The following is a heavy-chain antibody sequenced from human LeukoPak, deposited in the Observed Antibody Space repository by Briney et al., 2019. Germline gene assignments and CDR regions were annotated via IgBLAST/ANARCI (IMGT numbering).Heavy chain of an antibody. CDR1: D. D-gene: IGHD2-21*01. V-gene: IGHV1-8*01. Sequence: DINWVRQAPGKGLEWLGWMNPSDQTGYSQNFQGRLTFTRDISRNTAYMELSSLTPDDTAVYFCARYTIANGFDMWGQGTMXT. CDR2: MNPSDQT. J-gene: IGHJ3*02. CDR3: ARYTIANGFDM.